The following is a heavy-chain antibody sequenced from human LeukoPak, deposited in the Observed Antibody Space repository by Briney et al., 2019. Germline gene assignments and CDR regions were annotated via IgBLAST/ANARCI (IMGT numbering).Heavy chain of an antibody. CDR1: GFTFSNYW. CDR2: IKQDGSEK. D-gene: IGHD6-13*01. V-gene: IGHV3-7*01. CDR3: AREISSWYRTEGRFDP. J-gene: IGHJ5*02. Sequence: GGSLRLSCAASGFTFSNYWMSWVRQAPGKGREWVANIKQDGSEKSYVDSVTGRFTVSRDNAMNSMYLQMNSLRAEDTAVYYCAREISSWYRTEGRFDPWGQGTLVTVSS.